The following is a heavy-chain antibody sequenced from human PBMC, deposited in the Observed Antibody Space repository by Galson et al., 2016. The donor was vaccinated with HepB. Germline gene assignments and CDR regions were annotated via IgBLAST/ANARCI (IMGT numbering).Heavy chain of an antibody. D-gene: IGHD2-8*02. CDR2: IVGRGDDT. CDR3: AKGASPNCRGVLCYNFDY. J-gene: IGHJ4*02. V-gene: IGHV3-23*01. CDR1: GFTFSSYA. Sequence: SLRLSCAASGFTFSSYAMNWVRQAPGKRLGWVSSIVGRGDDTYYAGSVKGRFTISRDNSENTLYLQMNGLRADDTATYYCAKGASPNCRGVLCYNFDYWGQGTLVTVSS.